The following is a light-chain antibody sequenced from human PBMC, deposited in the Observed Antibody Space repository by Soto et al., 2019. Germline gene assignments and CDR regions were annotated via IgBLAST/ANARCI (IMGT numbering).Light chain of an antibody. Sequence: EIGLTQSPGTLSLSPGERATLSCRASQSVSSSYLAWYQQKPGQPPRLLIYGASSRATDIPDRFSGSGSGTDFTLTITRLEPEDFAVYYCQHYRTSFGGGTKVEIK. J-gene: IGKJ4*01. V-gene: IGKV3-20*01. CDR1: QSVSSSY. CDR3: QHYRTS. CDR2: GAS.